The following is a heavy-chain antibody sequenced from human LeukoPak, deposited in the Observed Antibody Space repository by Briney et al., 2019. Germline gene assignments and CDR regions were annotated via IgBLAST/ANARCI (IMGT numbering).Heavy chain of an antibody. CDR2: IKQDGSEK. J-gene: IGHJ4*02. Sequence: GGSLRLXCAASGFTFSSYWMSWVRQAPGKGLEWVANIKQDGSEKYYVDSVKGRFTISRDNAKNSLYLQMNSLRAEDTAVYYCARDRHSSGWSYPFDYWGQGTLVTVSS. D-gene: IGHD6-19*01. CDR1: GFTFSSYW. CDR3: ARDRHSSGWSYPFDY. V-gene: IGHV3-7*01.